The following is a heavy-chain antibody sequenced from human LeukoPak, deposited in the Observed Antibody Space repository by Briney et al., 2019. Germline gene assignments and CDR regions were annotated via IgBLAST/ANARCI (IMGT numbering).Heavy chain of an antibody. J-gene: IGHJ2*01. Sequence: GGSLRLSCAASGFTFNSYGMHWVRQAPGKGLEWVAFIRYDGSNKYYADSAKGRFTISRDNSKNTLYLQMNSLRAEDTAVYYCATRGDSPQWYFDLWGRGTLVTVSS. CDR1: GFTFNSYG. D-gene: IGHD2-21*01. CDR2: IRYDGSNK. CDR3: ATRGDSPQWYFDL. V-gene: IGHV3-30*02.